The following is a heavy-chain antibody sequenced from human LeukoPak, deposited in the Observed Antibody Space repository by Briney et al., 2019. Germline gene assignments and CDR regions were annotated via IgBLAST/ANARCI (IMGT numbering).Heavy chain of an antibody. D-gene: IGHD1-1*01. CDR3: VRDASETMNGNY. J-gene: IGHJ4*02. CDR2: INSDGSTT. CDR1: GFTFTTYW. Sequence: GGSLRLSCEASGFTFTTYWMHWVRQAPGKGLVWVSLINSDGSTTNYADSVQGRFTISRDNAKNTLYLQMNSLRAEDTAVYYCVRDASETMNGNYWGQGTLVTVSS. V-gene: IGHV3-74*01.